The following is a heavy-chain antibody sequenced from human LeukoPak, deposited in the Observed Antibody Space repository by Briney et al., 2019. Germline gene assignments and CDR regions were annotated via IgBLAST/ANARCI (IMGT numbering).Heavy chain of an antibody. Sequence: ASETLSLTCTVSGGSISSYYWSWIRQPAGKGLEWIGRIYTSGSTNYNPSLKSRVTMSVDTPKNQFSLKLSSVTAADTAVYYCARGPTAYYYDSSGTTHFDYWGQGTLVTVSS. V-gene: IGHV4-4*07. CDR2: IYTSGST. CDR3: ARGPTAYYYDSSGTTHFDY. J-gene: IGHJ4*02. D-gene: IGHD3-22*01. CDR1: GGSISSYY.